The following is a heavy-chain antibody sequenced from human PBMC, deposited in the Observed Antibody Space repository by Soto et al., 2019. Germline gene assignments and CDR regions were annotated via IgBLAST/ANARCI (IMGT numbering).Heavy chain of an antibody. D-gene: IGHD6-6*01. V-gene: IGHV1-18*01. Sequence: QVQLVQSGAEVKKPGASVKVSCKASGYTFTTYGINWVRQAPGQGLEWMGWISAYNGDTNYAQKFQGRVTMTTDTSTRTAYMELRSLRSDDTAVYYCARDLIAVRPGWFDPWGQGTLVTVSS. J-gene: IGHJ5*02. CDR1: GYTFTTYG. CDR3: ARDLIAVRPGWFDP. CDR2: ISAYNGDT.